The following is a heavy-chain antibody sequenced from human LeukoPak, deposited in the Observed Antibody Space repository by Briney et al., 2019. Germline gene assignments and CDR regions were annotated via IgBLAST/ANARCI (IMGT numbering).Heavy chain of an antibody. V-gene: IGHV3-33*01. D-gene: IGHD3-9*01. J-gene: IGHJ6*02. CDR1: GFTFSSYG. Sequence: GGSLRLSCAASGFTFSSYGMHWVRQAPGKGLEGVAVIWYDGSNKYYADSVKGRFTISRDNSKNTLYLQMNSLRAEDTAVYYCARDQQGLRYFDWLVTYYYYYYGMDVWGQGTTVTVSS. CDR2: IWYDGSNK. CDR3: ARDQQGLRYFDWLVTYYYYYYGMDV.